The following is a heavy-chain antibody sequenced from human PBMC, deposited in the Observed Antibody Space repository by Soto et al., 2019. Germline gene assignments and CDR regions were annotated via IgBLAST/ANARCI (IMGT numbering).Heavy chain of an antibody. CDR3: AIHFYYGSGSYYAVDY. V-gene: IGHV3-23*01. CDR1: GFTFSNYA. Sequence: EVQLLESGGGFVQPGGSLRLSCVVSGFTFSNYAINWVRQAPGKGLEWVSAISASGGSTYYIDSVKGRFTITRDSSKNMLYLQMNGLRVDDTAVYYCAIHFYYGSGSYYAVDYWGQGTLVTVSS. J-gene: IGHJ4*02. CDR2: ISASGGST. D-gene: IGHD3-10*01.